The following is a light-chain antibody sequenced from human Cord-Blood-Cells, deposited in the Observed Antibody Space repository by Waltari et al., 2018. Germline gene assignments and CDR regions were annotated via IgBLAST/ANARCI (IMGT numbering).Light chain of an antibody. V-gene: IGKV1-33*01. CDR2: DAS. CDR3: QQYDNLSWT. Sequence: DIQMTQSPSSLSAYVGDRVTITCQASQDISNYLNWYQQKPGKDPKLLIYDASNLETGVPSRFSGSGSGTDFTFTISSLQPEDIATYYCQQYDNLSWTFGQGTKVEIK. CDR1: QDISNY. J-gene: IGKJ1*01.